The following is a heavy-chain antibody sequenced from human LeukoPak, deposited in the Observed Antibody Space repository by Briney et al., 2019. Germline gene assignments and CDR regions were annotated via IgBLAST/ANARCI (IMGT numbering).Heavy chain of an antibody. CDR1: GFTFSSFA. CDR2: FSGSGGST. D-gene: IGHD6-19*01. J-gene: IGHJ4*02. Sequence: GGSLRLSCAASGFTFSSFAMSWVRQAPGKGLEWVSTFSGSGGSTYYADSVKGRFTISRDNSKNTLYLQMNSLRAEDTAVYYCAKRGAVAALGCYFDYWGQGTLVTVSS. V-gene: IGHV3-23*01. CDR3: AKRGAVAALGCYFDY.